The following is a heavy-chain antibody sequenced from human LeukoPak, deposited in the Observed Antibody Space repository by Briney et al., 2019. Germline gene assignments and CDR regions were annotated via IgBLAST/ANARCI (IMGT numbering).Heavy chain of an antibody. CDR3: ARVTRWAGLDF. V-gene: IGHV4-30-4*01. CDR1: GGSISSGDKY. Sequence: PSETLSLTCNVSGGSISSGDKYWSWNRQPPGKGLEWIGYIYYSGSTYYNPSLKSRLTISVDTSENQFSLHLTSVTAADTAVYFCARVTRWAGLDFWGQGTLVTVSS. D-gene: IGHD2-21*02. CDR2: IYYSGST. J-gene: IGHJ4*02.